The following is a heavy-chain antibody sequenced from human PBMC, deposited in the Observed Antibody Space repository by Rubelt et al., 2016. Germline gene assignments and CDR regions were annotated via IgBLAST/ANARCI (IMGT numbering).Heavy chain of an antibody. J-gene: IGHJ4*02. CDR3: ARGGRYNFWSGLDY. V-gene: IGHV3-23*04. D-gene: IGHD3-3*01. Sequence: VQLVESGGGVVQPGRSLRLSCAASGFTFSSYAMSWVRQAPGKGLEWVSAISGSGGSTYYADSVKGRFSISRDNSKNTLYLQMNSRGNEDTAVYYCARGGRYNFWSGLDYWGQGTLVTVSS. CDR1: GFTFSSYA. CDR2: ISGSGGST.